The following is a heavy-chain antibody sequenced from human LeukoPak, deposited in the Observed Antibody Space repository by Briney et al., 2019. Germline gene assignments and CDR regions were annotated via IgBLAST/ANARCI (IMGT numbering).Heavy chain of an antibody. Sequence: PGRSLRLSCAAAGFTFSSYGMHWVRQAPGKGLEWVAVIWYDGSNKYYADSVKGRFTISRDNSKNTLYLQINSLRAEDTAVYYCARDMAAVASSNWFDPWGQGTLVTVSS. V-gene: IGHV3-33*01. CDR2: IWYDGSNK. CDR1: GFTFSSYG. D-gene: IGHD6-19*01. J-gene: IGHJ5*02. CDR3: ARDMAAVASSNWFDP.